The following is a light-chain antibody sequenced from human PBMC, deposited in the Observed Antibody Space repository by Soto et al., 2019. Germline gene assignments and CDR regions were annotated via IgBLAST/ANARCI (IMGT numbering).Light chain of an antibody. Sequence: DIVMTQSPDSLAVSLREWATISCNSSLRMLNSHNTNNYLGWYQQKPGQPPKVFTYCASTRESGVPDRFSGSGSGTDFTLTISSLKAEDAEVYYCQQYYRNPWTFGQGTKVDIK. CDR1: LRMLNSHNTNNY. V-gene: IGKV4-1*01. CDR2: CAS. CDR3: QQYYRNPWT. J-gene: IGKJ1*01.